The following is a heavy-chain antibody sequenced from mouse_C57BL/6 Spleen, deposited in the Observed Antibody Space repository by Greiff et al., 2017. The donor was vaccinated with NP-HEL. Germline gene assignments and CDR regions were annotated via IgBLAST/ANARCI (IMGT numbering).Heavy chain of an antibody. CDR1: GYTFTSYW. CDR2: IDPSDSET. V-gene: IGHV1-52*01. D-gene: IGHD2-3*01. CDR3: ARKEDGYYGGFAC. Sequence: QVQLQQPGAELVRPGSSVKLSCKASGYTFTSYWMHWVKQRPIQGLEWIGNIDPSDSETHYNQKFKDKATLTVDKSSSTAYMQLSSLTSEDSAGYNCARKEDGYYGGFACWGQVTLVTVSA. J-gene: IGHJ3*01.